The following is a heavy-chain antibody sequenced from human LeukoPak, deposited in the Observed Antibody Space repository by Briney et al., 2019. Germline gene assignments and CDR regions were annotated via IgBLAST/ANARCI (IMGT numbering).Heavy chain of an antibody. V-gene: IGHV3-74*01. D-gene: IGHD2-15*01. J-gene: IGHJ5*02. CDR1: GFTFKLYW. CDR2: INDDGSDT. CDR3: VRGGPSTWS. Sequence: GGSLRLSCAASGFTFKLYWMYWVRQVPGKRPVWVSRINDDGSDTIYANSVRGRFTISRDDAKNTVYLQMNNLRAEDTAVYYCVRGGPSTWSWGQGTLVTVSS.